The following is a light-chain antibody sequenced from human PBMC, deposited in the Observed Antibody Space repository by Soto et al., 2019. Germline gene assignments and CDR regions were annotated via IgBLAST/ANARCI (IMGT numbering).Light chain of an antibody. V-gene: IGKV3-20*01. J-gene: IGKJ1*01. CDR2: GAS. CDR1: QSVSSSY. Sequence: EIVLTQSPGTLSLSPGERATLSCRASQSVSSSYLAWYQQKPGQTPRLLIYGASSRATGIPDRFSGSGSGKDFTLPITRLEPEDFAVYYCQQYGSSPGTFGQGKKVEIK. CDR3: QQYGSSPGT.